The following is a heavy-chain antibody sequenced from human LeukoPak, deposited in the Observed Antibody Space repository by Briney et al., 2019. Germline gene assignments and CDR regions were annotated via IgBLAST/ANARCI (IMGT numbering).Heavy chain of an antibody. CDR1: GYTFTMYY. CDR3: ARERRGGLSGNLGGLFASYYTYYYMDV. J-gene: IGHJ6*03. CDR2: INPSDGAT. D-gene: IGHD1-26*01. V-gene: IGHV1-46*01. Sequence: ASVKVSCKASGYTFTMYYIHWVRQAPGQGLEWMGMINPSDGATTYAQRFKGRVTMTRDMSTTTVYMDLRSLRFEETAVYLCARERRGGLSGNLGGLFASYYTYYYMDVWGRGTTVTVSS.